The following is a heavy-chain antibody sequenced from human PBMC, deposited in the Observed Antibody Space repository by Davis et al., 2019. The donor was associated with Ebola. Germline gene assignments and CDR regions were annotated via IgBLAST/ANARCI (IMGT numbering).Heavy chain of an antibody. CDR1: GFTFSSYG. J-gene: IGHJ6*02. CDR2: IWYDGSNK. D-gene: IGHD5-18*01. CDR3: ARGSGDTAMHREDYYYYGMDV. V-gene: IGHV3-33*01. Sequence: PGGSLRLSCAASGFTFSSYGMHWVRQAPGKGLEWVAVIWYDGSNKYYADSVKGRFTISRDNSKNTLYLQMNSLRAEDTAVYYCARGSGDTAMHREDYYYYGMDVWGQGTTVTVSS.